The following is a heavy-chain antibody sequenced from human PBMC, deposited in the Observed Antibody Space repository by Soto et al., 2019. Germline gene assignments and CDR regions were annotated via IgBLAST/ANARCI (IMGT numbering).Heavy chain of an antibody. CDR2: IWYNGSDK. CDR3: AKDYGDWTGLYYYGMDV. Sequence: XGSLRLSCAASGFTFSSYGMHWVRQAPGKGLERVAVIWYNGSDKKYADSVKGRFTISGDNSEKTLYLQMNSLRAEDTAVYYCAKDYGDWTGLYYYGMDVWGQGTTVTVSS. J-gene: IGHJ6*02. CDR1: GFTFSSYG. D-gene: IGHD4-17*01. V-gene: IGHV3-33*06.